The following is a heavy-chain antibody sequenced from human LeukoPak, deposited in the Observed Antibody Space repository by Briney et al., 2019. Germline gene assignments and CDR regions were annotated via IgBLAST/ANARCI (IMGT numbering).Heavy chain of an antibody. CDR1: GYTFNSHG. CDR2: ISTYNGNT. Sequence: ASVKVSCKASGYTFNSHGISWVRQAPGQGLEWMGWISTYNGNTNYAQKLQGRVTMTTDTSTSTAYMELRSLRSDDTAVYYCAREGRCTNGICYPDYWGQGTLVTVPS. CDR3: AREGRCTNGICYPDY. J-gene: IGHJ4*02. D-gene: IGHD2-8*01. V-gene: IGHV1-18*01.